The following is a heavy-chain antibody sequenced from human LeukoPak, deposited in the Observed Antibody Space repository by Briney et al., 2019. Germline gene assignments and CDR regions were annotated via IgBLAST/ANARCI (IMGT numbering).Heavy chain of an antibody. J-gene: IGHJ4*02. CDR3: ARAGTGSSGWPFDY. D-gene: IGHD6-19*01. V-gene: IGHV4-34*01. CDR1: GGSFSGYY. Sequence: SETLSLTCAVYGGSFSGYYWSWIRQPPGKGLEWIGEINHSGSTNYNSSLKSRVTISVDTSKNQFSLKLSSVTAADTAVYYCARAGTGSSGWPFDYWGQGTLVTVSS. CDR2: INHSGST.